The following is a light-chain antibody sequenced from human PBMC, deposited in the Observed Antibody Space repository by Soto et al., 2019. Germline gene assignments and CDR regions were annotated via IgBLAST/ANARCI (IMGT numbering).Light chain of an antibody. J-gene: IGKJ4*01. CDR1: QSVSSSF. Sequence: EIALTQSPGTLSLSPGERATLSCRASQSVSSSFLAWYQQKPGQAPRLLIYGASSRATGIPDRFSGRGSGTDFSLTISRLEPEDFAVYYCQQYGSSPPVTFGGGTKVDIK. V-gene: IGKV3-20*01. CDR3: QQYGSSPPVT. CDR2: GAS.